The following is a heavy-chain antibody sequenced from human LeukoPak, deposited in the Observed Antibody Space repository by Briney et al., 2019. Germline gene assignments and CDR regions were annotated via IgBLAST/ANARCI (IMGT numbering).Heavy chain of an antibody. CDR2: TYYRSKWSN. J-gene: IGHJ4*02. CDR1: GDSVSSKSAA. CDR3: ARSRAATFDY. D-gene: IGHD2-15*01. V-gene: IGHV6-1*01. Sequence: SQTLSLTFAISGDSVSSKSAAWNWIRQSPSRGLEWVGRTYYRSKWSNDYAASVKGRITVNPDTSKNQFSLRLSSVTPEDTAVYYCARSRAATFDYWGQGTLVTVSS.